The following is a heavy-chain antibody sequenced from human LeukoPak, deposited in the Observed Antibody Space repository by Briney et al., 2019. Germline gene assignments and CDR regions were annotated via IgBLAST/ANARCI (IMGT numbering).Heavy chain of an antibody. D-gene: IGHD1-26*01. CDR2: IYTSGST. V-gene: IGHV4-4*07. CDR1: GGSISSYD. CDR3: ARIPSGSYNQYDY. J-gene: IGHJ4*02. Sequence: SETLSLTCTVSGGSISSYDWGWLRQPAGKGLEWIGRIYTSGSTNYNPSLKSRVTMSVDTSKNQFSLYLSSVTAADTAVYYCARIPSGSYNQYDYWGQGTLVTVSS.